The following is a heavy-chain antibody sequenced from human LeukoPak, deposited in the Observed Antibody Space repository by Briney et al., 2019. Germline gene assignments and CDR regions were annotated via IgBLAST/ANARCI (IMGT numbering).Heavy chain of an antibody. Sequence: GGSQRLSCAASGFTFSSYSMNWVRQAPGKGLEWVSYISSSSSTIYYADSMKGRFTISRDNAKNSLYLQMNSLRAEDTAVYYCARERTAMVSDYWGQGTLVTVSS. D-gene: IGHD5-18*01. V-gene: IGHV3-48*01. CDR2: ISSSSSTI. J-gene: IGHJ4*02. CDR1: GFTFSSYS. CDR3: ARERTAMVSDY.